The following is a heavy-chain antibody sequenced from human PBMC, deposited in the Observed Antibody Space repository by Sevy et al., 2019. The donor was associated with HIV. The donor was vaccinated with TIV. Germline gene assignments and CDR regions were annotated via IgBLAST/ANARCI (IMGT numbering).Heavy chain of an antibody. V-gene: IGHV3-30-3*01. CDR2: ISYDGSNK. J-gene: IGHJ4*02. CDR3: ARDENALAPAAPFDY. Sequence: GGSLRLSCAASGFTFSSYAMHWVRQAPGKGLEWVAVISYDGSNKYYADSVKGRFTISRDNSKNTLYLQMNSLRAEDTAVYSCARDENALAPAAPFDYWGLGTLVTVSS. D-gene: IGHD2-2*01. CDR1: GFTFSSYA.